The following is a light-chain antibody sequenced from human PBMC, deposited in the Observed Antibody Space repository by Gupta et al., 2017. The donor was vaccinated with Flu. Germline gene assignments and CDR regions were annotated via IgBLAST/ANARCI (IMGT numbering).Light chain of an antibody. CDR1: SLRNSD. CDR2: AKN. J-gene: IGLJ2*01. Sequence: SSELPQDPAVSVALGQTVRITCQGDSLRNSDASWSQQQPGQAPVLVIYAKNIRPSGHPDRCFGSSSGNTASLTITGAQAEEEADYYCNSRDSTDNNKAVFGGGTKLTVL. V-gene: IGLV3-19*01. CDR3: NSRDSTDNNKAV.